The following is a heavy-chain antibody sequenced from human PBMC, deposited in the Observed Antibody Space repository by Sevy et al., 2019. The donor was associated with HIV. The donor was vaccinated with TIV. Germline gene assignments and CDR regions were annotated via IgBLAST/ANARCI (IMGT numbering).Heavy chain of an antibody. CDR3: ARVGYSYGSHRFIDY. Sequence: GVLRLSCAASGFTFSSYSMNWVRQAPGKGLEWVSYISSSSSTIYYADSVKGRFTISRDNAKNSLYLQMNSLRAEDTAVYYCARVGYSYGSHRFIDYWGQGTLVTVSS. D-gene: IGHD5-18*01. CDR2: ISSSSSTI. J-gene: IGHJ4*02. V-gene: IGHV3-48*01. CDR1: GFTFSSYS.